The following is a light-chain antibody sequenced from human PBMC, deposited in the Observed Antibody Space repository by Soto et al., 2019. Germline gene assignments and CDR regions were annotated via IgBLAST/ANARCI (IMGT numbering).Light chain of an antibody. CDR3: CSYAGNRIFV. V-gene: IGLV2-8*01. Sequence: QSALTQPPSASGSPGQSVTISCTGSSDDIGTYDYVSWYQQHPGRAPKLIIFEVTKRPSGVPDRFSGSKSGNTASLTISGLRAEDEGNYHCCSYAGNRIFVFGGGTKLTVL. J-gene: IGLJ3*02. CDR1: SDDIGTYDY. CDR2: EVT.